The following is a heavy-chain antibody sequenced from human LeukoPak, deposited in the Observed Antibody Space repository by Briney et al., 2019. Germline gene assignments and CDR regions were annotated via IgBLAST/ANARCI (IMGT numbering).Heavy chain of an antibody. Sequence: ASVKVSCKASGYTFTGYYMHWVRQAPGQGLEWMGWINPNSGGTNYAQKFQGRVTMTRDTSISTAYMELSRLRSDDTAVYYCAGVGAYYDSSGYYNYWGQGTLVTVSS. D-gene: IGHD3-22*01. CDR1: GYTFTGYY. CDR3: AGVGAYYDSSGYYNY. CDR2: INPNSGGT. V-gene: IGHV1-2*02. J-gene: IGHJ4*02.